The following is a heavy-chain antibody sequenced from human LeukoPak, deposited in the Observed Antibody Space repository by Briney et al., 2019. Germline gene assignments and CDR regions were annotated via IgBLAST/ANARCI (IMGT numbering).Heavy chain of an antibody. CDR3: ARDGTSGWHFDY. J-gene: IGHJ4*02. D-gene: IGHD6-19*01. Sequence: PGGSLRFSCAASGFTFSNYPMHWVRQAPGKGLEYVSSVLGDGSSTSYANSVKGRFTIFRDNSRNTLYLQMGSLRAGDMAVYYCARDGTSGWHFDYWGQGTLVTVSS. V-gene: IGHV3-64*01. CDR2: VLGDGSST. CDR1: GFTFSNYP.